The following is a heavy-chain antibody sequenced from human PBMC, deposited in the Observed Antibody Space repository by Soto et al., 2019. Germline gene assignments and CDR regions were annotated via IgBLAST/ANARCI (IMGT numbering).Heavy chain of an antibody. V-gene: IGHV1-18*01. Sequence: QVQLVQSGPEVKKPGASVKVSCKTSGYTFTNYGISWVRQAPGQGLEGMGWINTDKGKPTYAQKCQGRVHTATHARTCRAYMELRSLRSDDTALYDGETRSPAFDYGGQGTLVTVAS. CDR3: ETRSPAFDY. CDR2: INTDKGKP. J-gene: IGHJ4*02. CDR1: GYTFTNYG.